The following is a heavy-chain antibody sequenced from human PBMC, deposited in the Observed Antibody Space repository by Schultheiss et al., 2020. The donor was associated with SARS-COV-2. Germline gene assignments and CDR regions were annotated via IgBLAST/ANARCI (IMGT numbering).Heavy chain of an antibody. V-gene: IGHV1-24*01. Sequence: ASVKVSCKVSGYTLTELSMHWVRQAPGKGLEWMGGFDPEDGETIYAQKFQGRVTMTEDKSTNIAYMELSTLTSEDTAVYYCARDLPGPTGTAETFDPWGQGTLVTVSS. CDR1: GYTLTELS. D-gene: IGHD1-1*01. CDR2: FDPEDGET. J-gene: IGHJ5*02. CDR3: ARDLPGPTGTAETFDP.